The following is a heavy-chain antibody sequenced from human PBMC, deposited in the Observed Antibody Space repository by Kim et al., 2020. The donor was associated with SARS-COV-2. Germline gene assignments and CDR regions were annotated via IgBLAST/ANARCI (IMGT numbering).Heavy chain of an antibody. CDR1: GFTFSSYW. J-gene: IGHJ1*01. V-gene: IGHV3-74*01. CDR3: AREVTMVRGVKGYQH. CDR2: INSDGSST. D-gene: IGHD3-10*01. Sequence: GGSLRLSCAASGFTFSSYWMHWVRQAPGKGLVWVSRINSDGSSTSSADSVKGRFTISRDNAKNTLYLQMNSLRAEDTAVYYCAREVTMVRGVKGYQHWGQGTLVTVSS.